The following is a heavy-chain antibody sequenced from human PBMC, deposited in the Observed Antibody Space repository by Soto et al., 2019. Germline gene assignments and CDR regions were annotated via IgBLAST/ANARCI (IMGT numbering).Heavy chain of an antibody. CDR3: ARAGVAARRFYFDY. J-gene: IGHJ4*02. CDR1: GYTFTGYY. Sequence: QVQLVQSGAEVKKPGASVKVSCKASGYTFTGYYMHWVRQAPGQGLEWMGWINPNNGGTNYAQKFQGRVTMTRDTSISTAYMELSRLRSDDTAVYYCARAGVAARRFYFDYWGQGTLVTVSS. CDR2: INPNNGGT. D-gene: IGHD6-6*01. V-gene: IGHV1-2*02.